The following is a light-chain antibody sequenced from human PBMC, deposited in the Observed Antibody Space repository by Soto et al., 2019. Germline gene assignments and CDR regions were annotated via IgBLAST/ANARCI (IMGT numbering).Light chain of an antibody. J-gene: IGLJ2*01. CDR1: SSNIGAGYD. CDR2: GDN. V-gene: IGLV1-40*01. Sequence: QSVLTQPPSVSGAPGQRFTISCSGSSSNIGAGYDVHWYEQLPGKAPKLLISGDNNRPSGVPDRFSASKSGTSASLTITGLQDEDEADYYCQSYDSTLSGSRVVFGGGTKLTVL. CDR3: QSYDSTLSGSRVV.